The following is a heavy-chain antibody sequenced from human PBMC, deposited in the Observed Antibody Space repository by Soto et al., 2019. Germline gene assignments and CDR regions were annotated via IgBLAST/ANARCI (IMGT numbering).Heavy chain of an antibody. Sequence: SETLSLTCAVYGESLSGYYWTWIRQPPGKGLEWIGEINHSGSTDYNPSLKSRVTISVDTSKNQVSLKVTSVTAADTAMYYCARRNYFYALDVWGQGTTVTVSS. J-gene: IGHJ6*02. CDR3: ARRNYFYALDV. CDR2: INHSGST. CDR1: GESLSGYY. V-gene: IGHV4-34*01.